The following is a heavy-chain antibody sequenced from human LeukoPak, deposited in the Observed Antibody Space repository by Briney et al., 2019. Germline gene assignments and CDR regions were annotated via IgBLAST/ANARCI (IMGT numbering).Heavy chain of an antibody. J-gene: IGHJ6*02. CDR1: GESFSGYF. CDR3: ARDRKEAAAGNGMDV. D-gene: IGHD6-13*01. V-gene: IGHV4-34*01. CDR2: INHSGSTS. Sequence: KPSETLSLTCAVYGESFSGYFWNWIRQPPGKGLEWIGEINHSGSTSNHNPSLKSRVTMSVDTSKNQFSLKLSSVTAADTAVYYCARDRKEAAAGNGMDVCGQGTTVTVSS.